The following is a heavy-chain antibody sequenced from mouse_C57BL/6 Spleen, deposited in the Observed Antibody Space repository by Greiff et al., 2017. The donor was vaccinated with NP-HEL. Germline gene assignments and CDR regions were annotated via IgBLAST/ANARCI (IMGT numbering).Heavy chain of an antibody. J-gene: IGHJ2*01. Sequence: QVQLQQPGAELVKPGASVKLSCKASGYTFTSYWMHWVKQRPGRGLEWIGRIDPNSGGTKYNEKFKSKATLTVDNPSRTAYRQLRSLTSEDSAVYYCAKRGDMWDYFDYWGQGTTLTVSS. CDR1: GYTFTSYW. CDR3: AKRGDMWDYFDY. V-gene: IGHV1-72*01. CDR2: IDPNSGGT.